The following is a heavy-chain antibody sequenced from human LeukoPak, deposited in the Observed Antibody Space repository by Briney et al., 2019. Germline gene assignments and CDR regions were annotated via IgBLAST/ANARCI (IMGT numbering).Heavy chain of an antibody. CDR1: GFTFSGYW. V-gene: IGHV3-7*05. Sequence: GGSLRLSCAASGFTFSGYWMSWVRQAPGKGLEWVANIKQDGSEKYYVDSVKGRFTLSRDNVKNSLYLQMNSLRAEDTAVYYCARSNDFDIWGQGTMVTVSS. J-gene: IGHJ3*02. CDR2: IKQDGSEK. CDR3: ARSNDFDI.